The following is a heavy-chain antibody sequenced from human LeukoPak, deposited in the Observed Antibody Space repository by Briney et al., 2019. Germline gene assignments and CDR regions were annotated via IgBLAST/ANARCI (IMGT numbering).Heavy chain of an antibody. CDR2: INHSGST. Sequence: SETLSLTCAVYGGSFSGYYWSWIRQPPGKGLEWIGEINHSGSTNYNPSLKSRVTISVDTSKNQFSLKLSSVTAADTAVYYCAGTIFGDYYYYYGMDVWGQGTTVTVSS. D-gene: IGHD3-9*01. J-gene: IGHJ6*02. CDR1: GGSFSGYY. CDR3: AGTIFGDYYYYYGMDV. V-gene: IGHV4-34*01.